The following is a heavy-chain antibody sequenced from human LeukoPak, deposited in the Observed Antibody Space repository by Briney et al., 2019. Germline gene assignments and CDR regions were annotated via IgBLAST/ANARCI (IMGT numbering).Heavy chain of an antibody. V-gene: IGHV3-43*01. Sequence: PGGSLRLSCAASGFFFGDYTMHWARQTPGKGLEWVSLISFDGTRTFYAEPVKGRFTISRDDRKNSLYLQMNSLRAEDAGVYYCAKARIRGYAYGPGASWGQGTLVTVSS. CDR1: GFFFGDYT. J-gene: IGHJ4*02. CDR3: AKARIRGYAYGPGAS. CDR2: ISFDGTRT. D-gene: IGHD3-10*01.